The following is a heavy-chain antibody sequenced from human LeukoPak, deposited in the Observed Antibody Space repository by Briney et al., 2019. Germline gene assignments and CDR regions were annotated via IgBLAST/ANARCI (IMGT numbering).Heavy chain of an antibody. V-gene: IGHV3-23*01. Sequence: GGSLRLSCAASGFTFSGYAMSWVRQAPGKGLEWVSFISASGGSTYCADSVKGRFTISRDNSKNTLYLQMNSLRAEDTAVYYCARRGYCSGGDCLYFFDYWGQGTLVTVSS. CDR3: ARRGYCSGGDCLYFFDY. CDR1: GFTFSGYA. J-gene: IGHJ4*02. D-gene: IGHD2-15*01. CDR2: ISASGGST.